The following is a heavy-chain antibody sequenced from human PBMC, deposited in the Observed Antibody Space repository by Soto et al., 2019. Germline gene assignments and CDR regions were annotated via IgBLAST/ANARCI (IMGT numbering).Heavy chain of an antibody. CDR3: AAAPWITIFGVAEDYYGMDV. CDR2: IVVGSGNT. D-gene: IGHD3-3*01. CDR1: GFTFTSSA. V-gene: IGHV1-58*01. Sequence: SVKVSCKASGFTFTSSAVQWVRQARGQRLEWIGWIVVGSGNTNYAQKFQERVTITGDMSTSTAYMELSSLRSEDTAVYYCAAAPWITIFGVAEDYYGMDVWGQGTTVTVSS. J-gene: IGHJ6*02.